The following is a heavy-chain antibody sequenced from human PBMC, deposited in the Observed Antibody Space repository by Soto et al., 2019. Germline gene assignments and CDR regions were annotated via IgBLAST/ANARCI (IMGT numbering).Heavy chain of an antibody. V-gene: IGHV4-31*03. D-gene: IGHD6-6*01. Sequence: SETLSLTCTVSGGSISSGGFYWSWIRHHPGKGLEWIGYIYYSGSTYYNPSLKSRVTISVDTSKNQFSLRLSSVTAADTAVYFCARVGSSIAVRPCDYWGLVTLVSVSS. CDR3: ARVGSSIAVRPCDY. CDR2: IYYSGST. J-gene: IGHJ4*02. CDR1: GGSISSGGFY.